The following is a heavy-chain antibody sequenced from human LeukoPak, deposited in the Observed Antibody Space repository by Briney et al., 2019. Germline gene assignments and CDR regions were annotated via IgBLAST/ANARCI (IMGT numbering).Heavy chain of an antibody. J-gene: IGHJ3*02. CDR1: GFTFSSYS. D-gene: IGHD2-2*02. CDR2: ISSSSSYI. Sequence: EGSLRLSCAASGFTFSSYSMNWVRQAPGKGLEWVSSISSSSSYIYYADSVKGRFTISRDNAKNSLYLQMNSLRAEDTAVYYCARDSYQLLYDAFDIWGQGTMVTVSS. CDR3: ARDSYQLLYDAFDI. V-gene: IGHV3-21*01.